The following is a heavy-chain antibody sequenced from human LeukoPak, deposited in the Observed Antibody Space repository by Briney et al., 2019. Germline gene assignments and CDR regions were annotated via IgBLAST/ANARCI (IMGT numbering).Heavy chain of an antibody. V-gene: IGHV4-38-2*02. J-gene: IGHJ4*02. CDR2: IYRSGIT. D-gene: IGHD4-17*01. CDR3: ARDLGYGDYDM. Sequence: SETLSLTCTVSGYSISSGYYWGWIRQPPGKGLEWIGSIYRSGITYYNPSLKSRVTISVDTSKNQFSLKLSSVTAADTAVHYCARDLGYGDYDMWGQGTLVTVSS. CDR1: GYSISSGYY.